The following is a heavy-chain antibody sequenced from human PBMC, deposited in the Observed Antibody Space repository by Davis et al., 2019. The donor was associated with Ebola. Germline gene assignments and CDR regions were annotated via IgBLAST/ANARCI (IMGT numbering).Heavy chain of an antibody. CDR2: IYPGDSDT. Sequence: PGGSLRLSCKGSGYNFTSYWIGWVRQMPGKGLEWMGIIYPGDSDTKYSPSFQGQVTISADKSNSTAYLQWSSLKASDTAMYYCARHFDYYYSMDVWGKGTTVTVSS. J-gene: IGHJ6*03. CDR3: ARHFDYYYSMDV. CDR1: GYNFTSYW. V-gene: IGHV5-51*01.